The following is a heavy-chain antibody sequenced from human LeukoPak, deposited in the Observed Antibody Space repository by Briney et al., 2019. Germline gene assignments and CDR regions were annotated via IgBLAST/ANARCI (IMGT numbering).Heavy chain of an antibody. V-gene: IGHV3-23*01. CDR2: ISGRGGST. CDR1: GFTFSSYG. D-gene: IGHD6-19*01. CDR3: AIYSGWYFHVFDR. J-gene: IGHJ3*02. Sequence: GGSLRLSCAASGFTFSSYGMSWVRPAPGKGLEWVSAISGRGGSTYYADSVKGRFTLSRDNSKNTLYLQRLSLRAEDTAVYYCAIYSGWYFHVFDRWGQGTMATVS.